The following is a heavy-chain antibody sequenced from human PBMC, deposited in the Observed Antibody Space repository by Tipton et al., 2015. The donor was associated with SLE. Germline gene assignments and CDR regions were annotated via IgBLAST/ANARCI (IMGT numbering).Heavy chain of an antibody. CDR3: ARDSRLWFRELLS. CDR2: IYSGGST. Sequence: SLRLSCAASGFTVSSNYMSWVRQAPGKGLEWVSVIYSGGSTYYADSVKGRFTISRDNSKNTLYLQMNSLRAEDTAVYYCARDSRLWFRELLSWGQGTLVTVSS. CDR1: GFTVSSNY. D-gene: IGHD3-10*01. V-gene: IGHV3-53*05. J-gene: IGHJ4*02.